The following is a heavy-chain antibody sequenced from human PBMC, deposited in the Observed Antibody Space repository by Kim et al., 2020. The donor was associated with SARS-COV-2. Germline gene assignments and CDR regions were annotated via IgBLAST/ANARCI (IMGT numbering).Heavy chain of an antibody. V-gene: IGHV1-69*04. D-gene: IGHD1-26*01. CDR2: GIA. Sequence: GIANYAQKFQGRVTITADKSTSTAYMELSSLRSEDTAVYYCAREWESVDYWGQGTLVTVSS. CDR3: AREWESVDY. J-gene: IGHJ4*02.